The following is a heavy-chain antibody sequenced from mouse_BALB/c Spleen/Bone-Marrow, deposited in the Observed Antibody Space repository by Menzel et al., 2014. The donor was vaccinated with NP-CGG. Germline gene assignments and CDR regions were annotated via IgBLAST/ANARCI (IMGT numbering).Heavy chain of an antibody. CDR1: GYTFTSYW. Sequence: VKLMESGAELAKPGASVKMSCKASGYTFTSYWMHWVKQRPGQGLEWIGYINPSSGYTEFNQRFKDKATLTADRSSSTAYMQLSSLTSEDSAVYYCARGYYVMDYWGQGTSVTVSS. J-gene: IGHJ4*01. V-gene: IGHV1-7*01. CDR2: INPSSGYT. CDR3: ARGYYVMDY.